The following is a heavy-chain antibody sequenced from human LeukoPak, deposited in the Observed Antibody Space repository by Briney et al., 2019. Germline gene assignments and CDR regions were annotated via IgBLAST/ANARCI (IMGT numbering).Heavy chain of an antibody. D-gene: IGHD1-14*01. CDR2: INHSGST. CDR3: ARAPEYGLYYFDY. CDR1: GGSFSGYY. J-gene: IGHJ4*02. V-gene: IGHV4-34*01. Sequence: SETLSLTCAVYGGSFSGYYWSWVRQPPGKGLEWIGEINHSGSTNYNPSLKSRVTISVDTSENQFSLKLTSVTAADTAVYYCARAPEYGLYYFDYWGQGTLVTVSS.